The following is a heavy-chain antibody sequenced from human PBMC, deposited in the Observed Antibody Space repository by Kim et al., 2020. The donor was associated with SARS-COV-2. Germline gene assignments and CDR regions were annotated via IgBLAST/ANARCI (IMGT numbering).Heavy chain of an antibody. CDR2: IYSDGSN. J-gene: IGHJ4*01. CDR3: ARDRGNWNDWGALFDY. CDR1: GFIVRSSY. V-gene: IGHV3-53*01. Sequence: GGSLRLSCAASGFIVRSSYMSWVRQAPGKGLEWVSVIYSDGSNYYADFAKGRFTISKHNSENTVSLQMDSLRAEDTAMYYCARDRGNWNDWGALFDYWG. D-gene: IGHD1-1*01.